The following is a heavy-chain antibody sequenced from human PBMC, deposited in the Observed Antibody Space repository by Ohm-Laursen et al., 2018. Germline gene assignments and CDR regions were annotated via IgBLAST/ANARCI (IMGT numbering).Heavy chain of an antibody. Sequence: ASSVKVSCKASGGTFSSYAISWVRQAPGQGLEWMGGIIPIFGTANYAQKFQGRVTITADKSTSTAYMELSSLRSEDTAVYYCASMVGCSSTSCPGGYYYYGMDVWGQGTTVTVSS. J-gene: IGHJ6*02. CDR2: IIPIFGTA. CDR1: GGTFSSYA. CDR3: ASMVGCSSTSCPGGYYYYGMDV. V-gene: IGHV1-69*06. D-gene: IGHD2-2*01.